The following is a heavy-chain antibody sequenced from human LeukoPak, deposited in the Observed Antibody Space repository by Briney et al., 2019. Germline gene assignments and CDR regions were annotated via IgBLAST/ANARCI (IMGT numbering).Heavy chain of an antibody. CDR3: ARTRSKVGTPTFDY. J-gene: IGHJ4*02. CDR2: INSGSSTI. Sequence: GGSLRLSCVTSGFTFSNYEMNWVRQAPGKGLEWVSYINSGSSTIYYVDSVEGRFTISRDNAKNSLYLQMNSLRDEDTAVYHCARTRSKVGTPTFDYWGQGTLVTVSS. D-gene: IGHD4-23*01. CDR1: GFTFSNYE. V-gene: IGHV3-48*02.